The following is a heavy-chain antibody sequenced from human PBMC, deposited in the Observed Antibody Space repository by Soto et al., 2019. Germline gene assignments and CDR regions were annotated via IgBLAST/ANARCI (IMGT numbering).Heavy chain of an antibody. Sequence: GVSLRLSCATSGLTFSNYAMSWVRQAPGGGLEWVSSMSGSSSTTYYADSVRGRLTISRDRSKNTLYLQMSSLRAEDTALYYCAKNQERELPRVIDFWGQGTLVTVSS. CDR1: GLTFSNYA. V-gene: IGHV3-23*01. CDR2: MSGSSSTT. D-gene: IGHD1-7*01. J-gene: IGHJ4*02. CDR3: AKNQERELPRVIDF.